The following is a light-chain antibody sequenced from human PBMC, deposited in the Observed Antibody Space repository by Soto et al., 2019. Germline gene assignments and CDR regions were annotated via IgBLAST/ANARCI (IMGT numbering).Light chain of an antibody. CDR2: AAS. Sequence: DIQMTQSPSSLSASVGDRVTITCRACQGISNYLAWYQQKPGKVPKLLIYAASTLQSGVPSRFSGSGSGTDFTLSITGLQPEDVATYYCQKYNSAPRAFGQGTKVELK. CDR3: QKYNSAPRA. CDR1: QGISNY. J-gene: IGKJ1*01. V-gene: IGKV1-27*01.